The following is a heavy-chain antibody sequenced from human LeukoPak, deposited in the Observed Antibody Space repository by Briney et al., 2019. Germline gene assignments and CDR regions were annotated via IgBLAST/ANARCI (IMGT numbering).Heavy chain of an antibody. J-gene: IGHJ4*02. CDR2: ISGSGGST. CDR3: AQGGLSFSGLSG. CDR1: GFTFSSYA. D-gene: IGHD3-22*01. V-gene: IGHV3-23*01. Sequence: GGSLRLSCAVSGFTFSSYAMSWVRQAPGKGLEWVSAISGSGGSTYYADSVKGRFTISRDNSKDTLYLQMNSPRAEDTALYYCAQGGLSFSGLSGWGQGTLVTVSS.